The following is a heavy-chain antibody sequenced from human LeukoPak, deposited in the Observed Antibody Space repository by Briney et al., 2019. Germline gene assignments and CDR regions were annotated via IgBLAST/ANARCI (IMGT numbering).Heavy chain of an antibody. J-gene: IGHJ4*02. CDR1: GYTFTSYD. V-gene: IGHV1-8*01. CDR2: MNPNSGNT. CDR3: ASHVLVRGVLPDY. D-gene: IGHD3-10*01. Sequence: GASVKVSCKASGYTFTSYDINWVRQATGQGLEWMGWMNPNSGNTGYAQKFRGRVTMTRNTSISTAYMELSSLRSEDTAVYYCASHVLVRGVLPDYWGQGTLVTVSS.